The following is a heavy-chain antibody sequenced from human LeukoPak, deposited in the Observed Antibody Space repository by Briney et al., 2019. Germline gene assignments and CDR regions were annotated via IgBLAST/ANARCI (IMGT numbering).Heavy chain of an antibody. D-gene: IGHD6-13*01. CDR1: GDSITGYY. Sequence: SETLSLTCTVSGDSITGYYWGCIRQPPGKGLEWIGNIYYTGNTYYNPSLQSRVSISVDKSKNQFSLKLTSVTAADTAMYYCAMTLSEYSSSPAIWGQGTLVTVSS. CDR3: AMTLSEYSSSPAI. CDR2: IYYTGNT. J-gene: IGHJ4*02. V-gene: IGHV4-39*07.